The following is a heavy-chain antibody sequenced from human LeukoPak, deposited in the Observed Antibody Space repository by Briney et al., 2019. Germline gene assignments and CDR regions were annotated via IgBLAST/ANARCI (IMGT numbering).Heavy chain of an antibody. D-gene: IGHD2-15*01. V-gene: IGHV3-11*04. CDR3: ARTGSNCSGGSCYPQDFDY. CDR1: GFTFSDYY. Sequence: GGSLRLSCAASGFTFSDYYMSWIRQAPGKGLEWVSYISSSGSTIYYADSVKGRFTISRDNAKNSLYLQMNSLRAEDTAVYYCARTGSNCSGGSCYPQDFDYWGQGTLVTVSS. CDR2: ISSSGSTI. J-gene: IGHJ4*02.